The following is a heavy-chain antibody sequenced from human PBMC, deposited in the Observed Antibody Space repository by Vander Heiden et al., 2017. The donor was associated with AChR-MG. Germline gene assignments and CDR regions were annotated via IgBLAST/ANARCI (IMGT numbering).Heavy chain of an antibody. J-gene: IGHJ4*02. V-gene: IGHV4-4*07. CDR1: SGSISNYY. Sequence: QVQLQESGPGLVKPSETLSLTCTVSSGSISNYYWSWIRQPAGKGLEWIGRIYATGTTDYNPSLKSRVTMSVDTSKNQFSLKLSSVTAADTAVYYCARGATVSFDNWDQGTLVAVSP. CDR2: IYATGTT. CDR3: ARGATVSFDN. D-gene: IGHD4-17*01.